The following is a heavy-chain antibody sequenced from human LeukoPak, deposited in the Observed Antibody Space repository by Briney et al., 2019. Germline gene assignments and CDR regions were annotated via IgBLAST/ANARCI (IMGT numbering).Heavy chain of an antibody. CDR3: ARGGAVAGTKYYYMDV. D-gene: IGHD6-19*01. V-gene: IGHV4-34*01. CDR1: GGSFSGYY. CDR2: INHSGST. J-gene: IGHJ6*03. Sequence: SETLSLTCAVYGGSFSGYYWSWIRQPPGKGLEWIGEINHSGSTNYNPSLKSRVTISVDTSKNQFSLKLSSVTAADTAVYYCARGGAVAGTKYYYMDVWGKGTTVTVSS.